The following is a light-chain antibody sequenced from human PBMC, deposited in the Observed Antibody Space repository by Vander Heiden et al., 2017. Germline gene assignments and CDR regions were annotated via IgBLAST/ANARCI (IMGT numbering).Light chain of an antibody. Sequence: ETVLTQSPGTLSLSPGERATLSCRASQSVSSAYLAWYQQKPGQAPRLLIYGASSRATGIQDRFSGSESGTDFTLTISRLEPEDFAVYYCQQDGSSPWTFGQGTKVEMK. CDR2: GAS. J-gene: IGKJ1*01. CDR3: QQDGSSPWT. CDR1: QSVSSAY. V-gene: IGKV3-20*01.